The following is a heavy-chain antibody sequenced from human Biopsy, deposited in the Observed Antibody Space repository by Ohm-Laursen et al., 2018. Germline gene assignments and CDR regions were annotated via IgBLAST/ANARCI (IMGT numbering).Heavy chain of an antibody. J-gene: IGHJ4*02. CDR1: SYTFTDYN. V-gene: IGHV1-2*02. Sequence: SVKVSCKASSYTFTDYNIHWMRQAPGQGLKWLGYINCKTGATNYAQKFQGTVTMTRDTSISTAYLALGSLRSADTAIYYCARDPLNGHKHFDYWGQGTLVIVSS. D-gene: IGHD2-8*01. CDR2: INCKTGAT. CDR3: ARDPLNGHKHFDY.